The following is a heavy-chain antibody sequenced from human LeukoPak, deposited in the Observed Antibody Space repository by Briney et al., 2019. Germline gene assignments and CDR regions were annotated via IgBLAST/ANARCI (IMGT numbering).Heavy chain of an antibody. J-gene: IGHJ4*02. CDR2: INPSGGST. CDR1: GYTFTGYF. CDR3: ARDFDY. Sequence: ASVKVSCKTSGYTFTGYFIHWVRQAPGHGLEWMGMINPSGGSTSYGQMFQGRVTMTRDKSTSTAYMELSSLRSEDTAVYYCARDFDYWGQGTLVTVSS. V-gene: IGHV1-46*01.